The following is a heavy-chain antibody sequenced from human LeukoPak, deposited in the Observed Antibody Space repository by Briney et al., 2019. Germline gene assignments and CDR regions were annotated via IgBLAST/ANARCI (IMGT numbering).Heavy chain of an antibody. CDR2: IYPGDSDT. CDR3: ARRQGFAPGDYYYMDV. J-gene: IGHJ6*03. CDR1: GYSFTSYW. V-gene: IGHV5-51*01. D-gene: IGHD3-3*01. Sequence: GESLKISRKGSGYSFTSYWIGWVRQMPGKGLEVMGIIYPGDSDTRYSPSFQGQVTISADKSISTAYLQWSSLKASDTAMYDCARRQGFAPGDYYYMDVWGKGTTVTVSS.